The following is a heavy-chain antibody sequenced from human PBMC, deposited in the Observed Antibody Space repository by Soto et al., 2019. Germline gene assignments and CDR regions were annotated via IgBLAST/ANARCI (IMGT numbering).Heavy chain of an antibody. V-gene: IGHV4-59*01. CDR1: GGSISSYY. CDR2: IYYSGST. CDR3: AGGTYGDLDY. D-gene: IGHD4-17*01. Sequence: SETLSLTCTVSGGSISSYYWSWIRQPPGKGLEWIGYIYYSGSTNYNLSLKSRVTISVDTSKNQFSLKLSSVTAADTAVYYCAGGTYGDLDYWGQGTLVTVSS. J-gene: IGHJ4*02.